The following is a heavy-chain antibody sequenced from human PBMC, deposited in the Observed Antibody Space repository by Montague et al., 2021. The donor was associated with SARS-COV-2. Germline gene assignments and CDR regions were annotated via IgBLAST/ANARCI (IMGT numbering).Heavy chain of an antibody. CDR1: DGSINNYY. CDR2: IYYSRST. Sequence: SETLSLTCTVSDGSINNYYWSWIRQPPGKGLEWIGDIYYSRSTNYNPYLKSRVTISVETSKNQISLKLSSVTAADTAVYHCARGGGYSADYYYYDLDVWGQGTLVTVSS. V-gene: IGHV4-59*01. J-gene: IGHJ6*02. CDR3: ARGGGYSADYYYYDLDV. D-gene: IGHD3-22*01.